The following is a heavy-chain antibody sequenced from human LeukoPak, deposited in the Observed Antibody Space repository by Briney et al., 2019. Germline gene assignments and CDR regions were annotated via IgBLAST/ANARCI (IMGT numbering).Heavy chain of an antibody. V-gene: IGHV6-1*01. D-gene: IGHD6-6*01. CDR1: GDSVSTNSAA. J-gene: IGHJ3*02. CDR2: TYYRSKWYY. Sequence: SQTLSLTCAISGDSVSTNSAAWNWIRQSPSRGLEWLGRTYYRSKWYYDYAVSVKSRITINPDTSKNQFSLQLNSVTPEGTAVYYCARFPYSSSYHDAFDIWGQGTMVTVSS. CDR3: ARFPYSSSYHDAFDI.